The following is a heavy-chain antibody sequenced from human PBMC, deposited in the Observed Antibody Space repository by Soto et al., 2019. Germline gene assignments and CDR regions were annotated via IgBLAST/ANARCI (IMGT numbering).Heavy chain of an antibody. D-gene: IGHD7-27*01. Sequence: ASVKVSCKASGYTFTSYYVHWVRQAPGQGLEWMGIINPSGGSTSYAQKFQGRVTMTRDTSTSTVYMELSSLRSEDTAVYYCASNRDWGSRIYYYYGMDVWGQGTTVTVSS. V-gene: IGHV1-46*01. CDR3: ASNRDWGSRIYYYYGMDV. CDR2: INPSGGST. J-gene: IGHJ6*02. CDR1: GYTFTSYY.